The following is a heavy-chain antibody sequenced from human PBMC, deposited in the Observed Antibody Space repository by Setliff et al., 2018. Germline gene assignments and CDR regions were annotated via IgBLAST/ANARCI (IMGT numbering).Heavy chain of an antibody. CDR1: GYTFVGYY. D-gene: IGHD3-16*02. CDR3: AREPYDYIWGSYRSPYFDH. J-gene: IGHJ4*02. Sequence: AASVKVSCKASGYTFVGYYLHWVRQAPRQGLEWMGWINPKTGGTNYAQKFQGRVTMTRDASINTAFMHLSSLKSDDMAVYYCAREPYDYIWGSYRSPYFDHWGQGALVTVSS. V-gene: IGHV1-2*02. CDR2: INPKTGGT.